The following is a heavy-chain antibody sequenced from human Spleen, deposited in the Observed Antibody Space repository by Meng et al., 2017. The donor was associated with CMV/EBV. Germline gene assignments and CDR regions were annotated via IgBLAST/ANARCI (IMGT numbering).Heavy chain of an antibody. CDR1: GGTFSSYA. Sequence: SVKVSCKASGGTFSSYAISWVRQAPGQGLEWMGGIIPIFGTANYAQKFQGRVTITTDESTSTAYMELRSLRSDDTAVYYCARDGAFWSGPHDLYGMDVWGQGTTVTVSS. CDR2: IIPIFGTA. D-gene: IGHD3-3*01. V-gene: IGHV1-69*05. CDR3: ARDGAFWSGPHDLYGMDV. J-gene: IGHJ6*02.